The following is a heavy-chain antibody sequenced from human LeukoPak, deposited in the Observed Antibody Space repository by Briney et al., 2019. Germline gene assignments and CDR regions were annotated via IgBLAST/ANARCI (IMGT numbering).Heavy chain of an antibody. CDR3: ARSPRNVYGYYYDSSGYSDY. Sequence: GGSLRLSCAASGFTFDDYAMHWVRQAPGKGLEWVSRINSDGSSTSYADSVKGRFTISRDNAKNTLYLQMNSLRAEDTAVYYCARSPRNVYGYYYDSSGYSDYWGQGTLVTVSS. J-gene: IGHJ4*02. D-gene: IGHD3-22*01. V-gene: IGHV3-74*01. CDR2: INSDGSST. CDR1: GFTFDDYA.